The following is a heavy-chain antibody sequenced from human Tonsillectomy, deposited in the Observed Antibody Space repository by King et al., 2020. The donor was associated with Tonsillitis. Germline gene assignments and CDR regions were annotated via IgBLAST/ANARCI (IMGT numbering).Heavy chain of an antibody. J-gene: IGHJ6*02. V-gene: IGHV3-23*04. CDR1: EFTFSSYA. D-gene: IGHD5-18*01. CDR2: ISGGGDRT. CDR3: AKDHSYGAWPALDV. Sequence: VQLVESGGGLVQPGGSLRLSCAASEFTFSSYAMTWVRQAPGKGLEWVSAISGGGDRTYYADSVKGRFTISRDNSKNTLSLLMNSLRADDTAVYYCAKDHSYGAWPALDVWGQGTTVTVYS.